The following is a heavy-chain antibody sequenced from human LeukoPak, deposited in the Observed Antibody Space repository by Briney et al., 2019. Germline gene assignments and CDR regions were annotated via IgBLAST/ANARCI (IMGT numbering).Heavy chain of an antibody. V-gene: IGHV5-51*01. CDR1: GYSFTSYW. CDR3: ARGSWYEFNAFDI. J-gene: IGHJ3*02. CDR2: IYPGDSDT. Sequence: GESLKISCKGSGYSFTSYWIGWVRQMPGKGLEWMGIIYPGDSDTRYSPSFQGQVTISVDKSINTAYLQWSSLKASDTAMYYCARGSWYEFNAFDIWGQGTMVTVSS. D-gene: IGHD6-13*01.